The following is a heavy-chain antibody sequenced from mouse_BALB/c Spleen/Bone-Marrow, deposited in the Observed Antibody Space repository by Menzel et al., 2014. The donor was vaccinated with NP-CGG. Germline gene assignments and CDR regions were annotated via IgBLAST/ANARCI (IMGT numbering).Heavy chain of an antibody. CDR2: INPSNGGT. V-gene: IGHV1S81*02. D-gene: IGHD1-1*01. J-gene: IGHJ1*01. Sequence: QVQLQQSGAELVKPGASVKLSCKASGYTFTSYYMYWVKQRPGQGLEWIGGINPSNGGTNFNEKFKSKATLTVDKSSSTAYMQLSSLTSEDSAVYYCTRDHYYYGSSYWYFDVWGAGTTVTFSS. CDR1: GYTFTSYY. CDR3: TRDHYYYGSSYWYFDV.